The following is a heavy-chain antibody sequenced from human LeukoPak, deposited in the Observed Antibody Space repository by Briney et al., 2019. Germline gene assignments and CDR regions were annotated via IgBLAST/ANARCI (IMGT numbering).Heavy chain of an antibody. CDR1: GGSISSGGYS. J-gene: IGHJ4*02. V-gene: IGHV4-30-2*01. CDR2: IYHSGST. CDR3: ARGAGASWIQEYHFDY. D-gene: IGHD5-18*01. Sequence: PSQTLSLTCAVSGGSISSGGYSWSWIRQPPGKGLEWIGYIYHSGSTYYNPSLKSRVTISVDRSKNQFSLKLSSVTAADTAVYYCARGAGASWIQEYHFDYWGQGTLVTVSS.